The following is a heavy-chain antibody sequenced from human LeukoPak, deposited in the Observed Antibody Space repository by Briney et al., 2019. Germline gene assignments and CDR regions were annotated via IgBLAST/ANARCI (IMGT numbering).Heavy chain of an antibody. V-gene: IGHV3-53*01. D-gene: IGHD1-26*01. Sequence: GGSLRLSCAASGFSVSGNYMSWVRQAPGKGLEWVSVIYSGGNTYYADSVKGQFTISRDNSKNTLYLQVNSLRAEDTAVYYCARVGNSDYYMDVWGKGTTVTVS. J-gene: IGHJ6*03. CDR2: IYSGGNT. CDR1: GFSVSGNY. CDR3: ARVGNSDYYMDV.